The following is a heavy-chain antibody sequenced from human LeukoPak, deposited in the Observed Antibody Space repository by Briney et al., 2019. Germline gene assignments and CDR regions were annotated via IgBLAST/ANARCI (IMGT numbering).Heavy chain of an antibody. CDR1: GYSFTSYW. Sequence: GESLKISCKGSGYSFTSYWIGWVRQMPGKGLEWMGIIYPGDSDIRYSPSFQGQVTISADKSISTAYLQWSSLKASDTAMYYCARGASALSSSWWGPGYFDYWGQGTLVTVSS. J-gene: IGHJ4*02. CDR2: IYPGDSDI. V-gene: IGHV5-51*01. CDR3: ARGASALSSSWWGPGYFDY. D-gene: IGHD6-13*01.